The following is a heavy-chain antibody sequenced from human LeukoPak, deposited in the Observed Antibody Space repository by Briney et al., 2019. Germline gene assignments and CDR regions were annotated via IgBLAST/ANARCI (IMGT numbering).Heavy chain of an antibody. CDR1: GYTFTSYD. Sequence: ASVKVSCKASGYTFTSYDINWVRQATGQRLECMGWMNPNSGNTGYAQKLQGRVTMTRNTSISTAYIELSSLRSEDTAVYYCARGGIVLMVYAGYYYMDVWGKGTTVTVSS. V-gene: IGHV1-8*01. CDR2: MNPNSGNT. D-gene: IGHD2-8*01. J-gene: IGHJ6*03. CDR3: ARGGIVLMVYAGYYYMDV.